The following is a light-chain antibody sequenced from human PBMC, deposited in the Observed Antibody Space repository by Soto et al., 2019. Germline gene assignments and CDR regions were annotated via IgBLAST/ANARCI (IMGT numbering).Light chain of an antibody. V-gene: IGKV1-27*01. CDR1: QAINNY. CDR2: AAS. CDR3: QKFNAVPT. J-gene: IGKJ4*01. Sequence: DIQMTQSPSSLSASVGDRVTITCRASQAINNYLAWYQQKPGKVPTLLIYAASTLQSGVPSRFSGSGSGTDLTLTISSLQPEDVATYYCQKFNAVPTFGGGTKVEI.